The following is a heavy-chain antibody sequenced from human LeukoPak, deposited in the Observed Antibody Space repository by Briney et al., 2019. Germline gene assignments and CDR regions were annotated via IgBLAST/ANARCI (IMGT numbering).Heavy chain of an antibody. CDR3: ARDGRYSYGYGVWAFDI. CDR1: GGSISSGGYY. CDR2: IYHSGST. D-gene: IGHD5-18*01. V-gene: IGHV4-30-2*01. J-gene: IGHJ3*02. Sequence: PSETLSLTCTVSGGSISSGGYYWGWIRQPPGKGLEWIGYIYHSGSTYYDPSLKSRVTISVDRSKNQFSLKLSSVTAADTAVYYCARDGRYSYGYGVWAFDIWGQGTMVTVSS.